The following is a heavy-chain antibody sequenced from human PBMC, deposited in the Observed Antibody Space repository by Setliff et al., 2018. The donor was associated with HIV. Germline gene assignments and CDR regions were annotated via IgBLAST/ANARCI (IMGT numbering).Heavy chain of an antibody. Sequence: SETLSLTCSFSGGSISGHYWSWIRQTPGKGLEWIATIYTTERISYNPSLRSRVTISVETSQNPFSLRLRSVTAADTGVYYCARPGSSSYYYAMDVWGLGTTVTVSS. D-gene: IGHD3-10*01. CDR3: ARPGSSSYYYAMDV. CDR1: GGSISGHY. CDR2: IYTTERI. V-gene: IGHV4-59*11. J-gene: IGHJ6*02.